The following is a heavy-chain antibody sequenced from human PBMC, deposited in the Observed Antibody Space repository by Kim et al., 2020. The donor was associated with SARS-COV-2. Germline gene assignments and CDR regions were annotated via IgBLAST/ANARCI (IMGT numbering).Heavy chain of an antibody. J-gene: IGHJ3*02. CDR1: GYTLTELS. D-gene: IGHD6-19*01. Sequence: ASVKVSCKVSGYTLTELSMHWVRQAPGKGLEWMGGFDPEDGETIYAQKIQGRVTMTEDTSTDTAYMELSSLRSEDTAVYYCATDTHPGVAVAGRGAFDIWGQGTMVTVSS. V-gene: IGHV1-24*01. CDR2: FDPEDGET. CDR3: ATDTHPGVAVAGRGAFDI.